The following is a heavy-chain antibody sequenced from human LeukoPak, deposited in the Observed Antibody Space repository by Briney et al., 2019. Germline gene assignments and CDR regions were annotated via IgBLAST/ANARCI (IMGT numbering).Heavy chain of an antibody. J-gene: IGHJ4*02. V-gene: IGHV2-5*02. Sequence: SGPTLVNPTQTLTLTCTFSGSSLSTSGVGVGWIRQPPGKALEWLALIYWDDDKRYSPSLKSRLTITKDTSKNQVVLTMTNMDPVDTATYYCAHSTLGGYDILTGYYPHWGQGTLVTVSS. CDR2: IYWDDDK. CDR3: AHSTLGGYDILTGYYPH. CDR1: GSSLSTSGVG. D-gene: IGHD3-9*01.